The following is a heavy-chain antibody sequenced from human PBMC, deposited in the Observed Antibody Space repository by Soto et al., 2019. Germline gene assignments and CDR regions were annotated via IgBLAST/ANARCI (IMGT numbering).Heavy chain of an antibody. J-gene: IGHJ4*02. CDR2: ISSSSTI. Sequence: GGSLRLSCAASGFTFSSYSMNWVRQAPGKGLEWVSYISSSSTIYYADSVKGRFTISRDNAKNSLYLQMNSLRDEDTAVYYCARDNGGKADVLDYWGQGT. CDR3: ARDNGGKADVLDY. D-gene: IGHD2-15*01. V-gene: IGHV3-48*02. CDR1: GFTFSSYS.